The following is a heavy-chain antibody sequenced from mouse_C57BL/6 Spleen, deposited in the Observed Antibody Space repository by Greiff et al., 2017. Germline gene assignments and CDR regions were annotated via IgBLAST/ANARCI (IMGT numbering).Heavy chain of an antibody. V-gene: IGHV5-6*01. CDR2: ISSGGSYT. J-gene: IGHJ4*01. CDR3: ARQRGGNAIGY. Sequence: EVKLMESGGDLVKPGGSLKLSCAASGFTFSSYGMSWVRQTPDKRLEWVATISSGGSYTYYPDSVKGRFTISRDNAKTTLYLQMSSLKSEDTAMYYCARQRGGNAIGYWGQGTSVTVAS. CDR1: GFTFSSYG.